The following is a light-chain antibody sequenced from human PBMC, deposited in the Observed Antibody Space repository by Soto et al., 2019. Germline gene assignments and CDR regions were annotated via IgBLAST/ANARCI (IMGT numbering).Light chain of an antibody. J-gene: IGKJ1*01. CDR1: QSLSSY. CDR2: AAS. CDR3: QQCSSAPWT. V-gene: IGKV1-39*01. Sequence: DIQMTQPPSAQSVSVGDRFTITCRASQSLSSYLNWYQQKPGKAPKLLIYAASSLQSGVPSRFSGSGSGTDFTLTISSLQPEDFATYYCQQCSSAPWTFGQGTKVDSK.